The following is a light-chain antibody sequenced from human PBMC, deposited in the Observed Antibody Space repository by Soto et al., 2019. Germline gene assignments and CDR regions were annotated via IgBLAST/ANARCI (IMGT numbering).Light chain of an antibody. V-gene: IGKV3-15*01. CDR2: GAS. J-gene: IGKJ5*01. CDR1: QSVSSN. Sequence: EIVMTQSPATLSVSPGESATLSCRASQSVSSNLAWYQQKPGQAPRLLISGASTGATGIPARFSGSGSGTEFTLTISSLQSEDIAVYYCQQYNNWPPAITFGQGTRLEIK. CDR3: QQYNNWPPAIT.